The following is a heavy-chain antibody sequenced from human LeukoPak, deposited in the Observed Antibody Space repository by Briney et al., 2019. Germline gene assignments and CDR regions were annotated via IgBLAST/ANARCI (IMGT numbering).Heavy chain of an antibody. D-gene: IGHD2-8*01. V-gene: IGHV3-30*18. CDR2: ISYDGSNK. CDR1: GFTFSSYD. J-gene: IGHJ6*02. CDR3: AKGARFCTNDVCYTNYYYGMDV. Sequence: GRSLRLSCAASGFTFSSYDMHWVRQAPGKGLEWVAVISYDGSNKYYADSVKGRFTISRDNSKNTLSLQMHSLRAEDTAVYYCAKGARFCTNDVCYTNYYYGMDVWGQGTTVTVSS.